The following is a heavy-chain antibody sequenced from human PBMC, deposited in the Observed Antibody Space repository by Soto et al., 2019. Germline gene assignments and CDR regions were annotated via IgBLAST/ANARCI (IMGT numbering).Heavy chain of an antibody. CDR1: GFTFSGHW. J-gene: IGHJ4*02. D-gene: IGHD4-4*01. CDR3: ARDDYNWARDY. CDR2: IKHDGSET. Sequence: GGSLRLSCAASGFTFSGHWMSWVRQAPGKGLEWVANIKHDGSETYYVDSVKGRFTISRDNAKNSLYLQMHSLRAEDTAAYYCARDDYNWARDYWGQGTLVTVSS. V-gene: IGHV3-7*01.